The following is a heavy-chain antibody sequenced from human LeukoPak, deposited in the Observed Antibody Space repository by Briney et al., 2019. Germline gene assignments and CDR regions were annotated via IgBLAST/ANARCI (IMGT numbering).Heavy chain of an antibody. D-gene: IGHD2-2*02. CDR3: AKDRGYCSSTSCYSHMDV. CDR1: GFTFDDYA. J-gene: IGHJ6*03. V-gene: IGHV3-9*01. Sequence: GRSLRLSCAASGFTFDDYAMHWVRHAPGKGLEWVSGISWNSGSIGYADSVKGRFTISRDNAKNSLYLQMNSLRAEDTALYYCAKDRGYCSSTSCYSHMDVWGKGTTVTVSS. CDR2: ISWNSGSI.